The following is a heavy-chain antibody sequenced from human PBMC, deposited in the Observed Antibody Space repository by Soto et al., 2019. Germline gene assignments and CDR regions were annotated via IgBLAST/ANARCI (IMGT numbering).Heavy chain of an antibody. J-gene: IGHJ6*04. CDR1: GYTFTSYY. CDR2: INPSGGRT. CDR3: ARNYHGLGV. Sequence: ASVKVSCKASGYTFTSYYMHWVRQAPGQGLEWMGIINPSGGRTTYAQQFQGRVTMTMDTSTSTVYMELTSLTSGDTAIYYCARNYHGLGVWGKGTTVTVSS. D-gene: IGHD7-27*01. V-gene: IGHV1-46*01.